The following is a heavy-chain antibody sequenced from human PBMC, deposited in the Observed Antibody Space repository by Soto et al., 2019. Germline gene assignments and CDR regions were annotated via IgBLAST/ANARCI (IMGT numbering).Heavy chain of an antibody. Sequence: EVPLVESGGGLVQPGGSLRLSCAASGFTFSSYWMHWVRQAPGKGLVWVSRIYTDGSSTNYADSVQGRFTISRDNAKNTLYLQMNSLRAEDTAVYSCARLSGTWRAFDIWGQGTMVTVSS. CDR3: ARLSGTWRAFDI. J-gene: IGHJ3*02. V-gene: IGHV3-74*01. D-gene: IGHD1-7*01. CDR2: IYTDGSST. CDR1: GFTFSSYW.